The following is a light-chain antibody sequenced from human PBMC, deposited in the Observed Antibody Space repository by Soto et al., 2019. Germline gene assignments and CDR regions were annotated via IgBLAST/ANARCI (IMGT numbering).Light chain of an antibody. CDR1: SSNIGSRA. J-gene: IGLJ3*02. Sequence: QSVLTQPPSASGTPGQRVIISCSGSSSNIGSRAVSWYQQLPGMAPKLLISANNQRSSGAPDRVSGSKSGTSASLAISGLQSEDESDYYCATWDDSLNVWVFGGGTQLTVL. V-gene: IGLV1-44*01. CDR2: ANN. CDR3: ATWDDSLNVWV.